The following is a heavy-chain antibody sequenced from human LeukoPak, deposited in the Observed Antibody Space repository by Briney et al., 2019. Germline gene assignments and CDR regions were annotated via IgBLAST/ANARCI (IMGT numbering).Heavy chain of an antibody. CDR3: ARGGNYAPGGFDY. Sequence: GGSLRLSCAASGFTFSSYAMSWVRQAPGKGLVWVSRLNSDGSSTNYADSVKGRFTISRDNAKNTLYLQMNSLRAEDTAVYYCARGGNYAPGGFDYWGQGTLVTVSS. CDR1: GFTFSSYA. CDR2: LNSDGSST. V-gene: IGHV3-74*01. D-gene: IGHD2-2*01. J-gene: IGHJ4*02.